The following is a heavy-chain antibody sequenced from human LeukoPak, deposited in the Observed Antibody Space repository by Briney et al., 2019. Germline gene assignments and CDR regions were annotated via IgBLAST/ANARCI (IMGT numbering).Heavy chain of an antibody. CDR2: ISGSGGST. V-gene: IGHV3-23*01. CDR1: GFTFSTYG. J-gene: IGHJ6*03. CDR3: AKEGIVVEPADTNYYYYYMNV. Sequence: GGSLRLSCAASGFTFSTYGMNWVRQAPGKGLEWVSGISGSGGSTYYADSVKGRFTISRDNSKNTLYLQMNSLRAEDTAVYYWAKEGIVVEPADTNYYYYYMNVWGKGTTVTISS. D-gene: IGHD2-2*01.